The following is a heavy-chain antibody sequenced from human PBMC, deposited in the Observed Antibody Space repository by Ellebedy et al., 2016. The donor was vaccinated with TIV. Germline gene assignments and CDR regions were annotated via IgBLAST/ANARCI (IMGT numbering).Heavy chain of an antibody. CDR3: ARNSNIIVVPSAYASSYDI. CDR2: IIPMFDVR. CDR1: GGTFGRHP. J-gene: IGHJ3*02. Sequence: AASVKVSCKASGGTFGRHPISWVRQAPGQGLEWLGRIIPMFDVRDYAQHLRGRVTITADKSTSTAYMELSSLRSEDTAVYFCARNSNIIVVPSAYASSYDIWGQGTMVSVAS. V-gene: IGHV1-69*02. D-gene: IGHD2-15*01.